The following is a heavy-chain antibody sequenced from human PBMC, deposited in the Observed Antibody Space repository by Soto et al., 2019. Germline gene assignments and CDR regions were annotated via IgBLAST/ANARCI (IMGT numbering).Heavy chain of an antibody. CDR2: INHSGST. CDR3: ARARITIFGLVIIPSSLDMAV. V-gene: IGHV4-34*01. D-gene: IGHD3-3*01. CDR1: GGSFSGYY. Sequence: QVQLQQWGAGLLKPSETLSLTCAVYGGSFSGYYWSWIRQPPGKGLEWIGEINHSGSTNYNPSLKSRVTISVDTSKNQFSLKLSSVTAADTAVYYCARARITIFGLVIIPSSLDMAVWGKGTTVTVSS. J-gene: IGHJ6*03.